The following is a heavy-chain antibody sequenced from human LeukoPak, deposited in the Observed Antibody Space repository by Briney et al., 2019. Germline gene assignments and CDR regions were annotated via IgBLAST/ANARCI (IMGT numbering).Heavy chain of an antibody. Sequence: SETLTLTCAVYGGSYSGYYWSWIRQPPGKGLEWIGESNHSGSTNYNPSLKSRVTISVDTSKNQFSLKLSSVTAADTAVYYCARSLVARPYDYWGQGTLVTVSS. J-gene: IGHJ4*02. CDR1: GGSYSGYY. V-gene: IGHV4-34*01. CDR3: ARSLVARPYDY. CDR2: SNHSGST. D-gene: IGHD5-12*01.